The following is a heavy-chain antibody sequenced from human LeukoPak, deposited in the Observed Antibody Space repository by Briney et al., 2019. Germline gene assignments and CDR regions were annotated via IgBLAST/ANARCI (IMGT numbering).Heavy chain of an antibody. D-gene: IGHD1-26*01. J-gene: IGHJ4*02. CDR3: ARGEDVVGALFDS. Sequence: GGSLRLSCAASEFIFSSYVMSWVRQAPGKGLEWVSSISGSGDITYYADSVKGRFTISRDNSKNTLYLQMNSLRAEDTAVYYCARGEDVVGALFDSWGQGTLVTVSS. CDR1: EFIFSSYV. V-gene: IGHV3-23*01. CDR2: ISGSGDIT.